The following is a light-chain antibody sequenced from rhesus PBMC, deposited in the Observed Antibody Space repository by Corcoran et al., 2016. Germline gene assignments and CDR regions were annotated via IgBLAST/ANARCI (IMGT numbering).Light chain of an antibody. J-gene: IGKJ4*01. CDR1: HVISSY. V-gene: IGKV1-28*01. CDR3: LQHNSYPLT. CDR2: AAN. Sequence: DIQMTQSPSSLSASVGDTVTITCRASHVISSYLNWFQQKPGKAPKLLIYAANSVESGVTSRFIGRGSGTECTLTISSLQPEDFAAYYCLQHNSYPLTFGGGTKVEIK.